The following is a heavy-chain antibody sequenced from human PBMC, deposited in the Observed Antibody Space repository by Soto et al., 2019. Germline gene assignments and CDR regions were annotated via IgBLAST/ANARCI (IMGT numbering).Heavy chain of an antibody. J-gene: IGHJ5*02. Sequence: SETLSLTCTVSGGSISSGGYYWSWIRQHPGKGLEWIGYIYYSGSTYYNPSLKSRVTISVDTSKNQFSLKLSSVTAADTAMYYCAREAAPPSSLWFDPWGRGTLVTVSS. V-gene: IGHV4-31*03. D-gene: IGHD6-6*01. CDR3: AREAAPPSSLWFDP. CDR1: GGSISSGGYY. CDR2: IYYSGST.